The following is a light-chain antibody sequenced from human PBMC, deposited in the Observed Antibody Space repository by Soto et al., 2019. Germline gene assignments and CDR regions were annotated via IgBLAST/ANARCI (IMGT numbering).Light chain of an antibody. CDR2: AAS. J-gene: IGKJ1*01. CDR1: QGISNY. V-gene: IGKV1-27*01. Sequence: DIQMTQSPSSLSASVGDRVTITCRASQGISNYLAWYQQKPRKVPNLLIYAASTLQSGVPSRFSGSGSGTDFTLTISSLQPEDVATYYCQKYNSARWTFGQGTKVEIK. CDR3: QKYNSARWT.